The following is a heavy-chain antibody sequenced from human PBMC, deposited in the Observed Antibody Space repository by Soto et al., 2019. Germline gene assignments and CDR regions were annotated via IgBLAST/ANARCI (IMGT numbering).Heavy chain of an antibody. Sequence: PSETLSLTCPVYGGAFSDYYWYWGWIGQPPGEGLEWIGEINRDGDTNYNPSLKSRVTMSVDTSKMQFSLRLSSVTAADTAMYYCARRRRHDSTFYYDSSGYFSAWGQGTLVTVSS. D-gene: IGHD3-22*01. CDR3: ARRRRHDSTFYYDSSGYFSA. CDR2: INRDGDT. CDR1: GGAFSDYY. V-gene: IGHV4-34*01. J-gene: IGHJ1*01.